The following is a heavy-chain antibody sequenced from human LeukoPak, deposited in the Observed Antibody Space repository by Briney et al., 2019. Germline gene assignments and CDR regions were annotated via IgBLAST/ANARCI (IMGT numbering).Heavy chain of an antibody. CDR2: IKSKTDGGTT. Sequence: GGSLRLSCVASGFTFYNAWMSWVRQAPGKGLEWVGHIKSKTDGGTTDYAAPVKGRFTISRDDSKNTLYLQMNSLKTEDTAVYYCSSPGRLLAVAGYYFDYWGQGTLVTVSS. CDR3: SSPGRLLAVAGYYFDY. CDR1: GFTFYNAW. D-gene: IGHD6-19*01. J-gene: IGHJ4*02. V-gene: IGHV3-15*01.